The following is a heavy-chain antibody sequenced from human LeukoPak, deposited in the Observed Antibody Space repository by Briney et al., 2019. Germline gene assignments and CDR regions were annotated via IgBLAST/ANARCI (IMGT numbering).Heavy chain of an antibody. Sequence: PSETLSLTCTVSGGSISSYYWSWIRQPPGKGLEWIGYIYYSGSTNYNPSLKSRVTISVDTSKNQFSLKLSSVTAADTAVYYCARAVPAAPGHAFDIWGQGTMVTVSS. J-gene: IGHJ3*02. D-gene: IGHD2-2*01. CDR1: GGSISSYY. V-gene: IGHV4-59*12. CDR2: IYYSGST. CDR3: ARAVPAAPGHAFDI.